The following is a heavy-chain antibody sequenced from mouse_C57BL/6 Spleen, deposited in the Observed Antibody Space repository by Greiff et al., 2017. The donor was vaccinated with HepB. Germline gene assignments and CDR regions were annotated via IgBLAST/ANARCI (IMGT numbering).Heavy chain of an antibody. J-gene: IGHJ2*01. V-gene: IGHV1-52*01. CDR2: IDPSDSET. CDR3: AKGDYYGSSYLYYFDY. Sequence: QVQLQQPGAELVRPGSSVKLSCKASGYTFTSYWMHWVKQRPIQGLEWIGNIDPSDSETHYNQKFKDKATLTVDKSSSTAYMQLSSLTSEDSAVYYCAKGDYYGSSYLYYFDYWGQGTTLTVSS. D-gene: IGHD1-1*01. CDR1: GYTFTSYW.